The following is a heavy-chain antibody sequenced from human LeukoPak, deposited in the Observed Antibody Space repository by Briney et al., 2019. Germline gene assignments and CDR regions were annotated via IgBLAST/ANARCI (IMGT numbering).Heavy chain of an antibody. CDR3: AIRAPRYYDFWSGYSYFDY. V-gene: IGHV4-34*01. J-gene: IGHJ4*02. D-gene: IGHD3-3*01. Sequence: PSETLSLTCAVYGGSFSGYYWSWIRQPPGKGLEWIGEINHSGSTNYNPSLKSRVTISVDTSKNQFSLKPSSVTAADTAVYYCAIRAPRYYDFWSGYSYFDYWGQGTLVTVSS. CDR2: INHSGST. CDR1: GGSFSGYY.